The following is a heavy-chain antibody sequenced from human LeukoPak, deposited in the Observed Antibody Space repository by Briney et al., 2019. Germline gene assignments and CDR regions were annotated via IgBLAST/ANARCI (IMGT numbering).Heavy chain of an antibody. V-gene: IGHV1-69*04. J-gene: IGHJ6*02. CDR1: GATFSSYA. Sequence: SVNVSCKASGATFSSYAISWVRQPPGQGLEWMGRIIPILGIANYAQKFQGRVTITADKSTSTAYMELSSLRSEDTAVYYCARRPGYCSGGSCYGDYYYGMDVWGQGTTVTVSS. CDR3: ARRPGYCSGGSCYGDYYYGMDV. D-gene: IGHD2-15*01. CDR2: IIPILGIA.